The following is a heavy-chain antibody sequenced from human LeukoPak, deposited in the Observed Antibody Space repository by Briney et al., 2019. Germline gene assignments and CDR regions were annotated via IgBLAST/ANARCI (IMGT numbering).Heavy chain of an antibody. V-gene: IGHV3-21*01. CDR1: GFTFSSYE. CDR3: ARGRGRTYYYGSGSYI. Sequence: GGSLRLSCAASGFTFSSYEMNWVRQAPGKGLEWVSSISSSSSYIYYADSVKGRFTISRDNAKNSLYLQMNSLRAEDTAVYYCARGRGRTYYYGSGSYIWGQGTLVTVSS. J-gene: IGHJ4*02. CDR2: ISSSSSYI. D-gene: IGHD3-10*01.